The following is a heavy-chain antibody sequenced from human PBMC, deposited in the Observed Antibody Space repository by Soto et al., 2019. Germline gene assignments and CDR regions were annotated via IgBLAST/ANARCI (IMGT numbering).Heavy chain of an antibody. J-gene: IGHJ5*02. CDR1: GGSISSSSYY. CDR2: IYYSGST. CDR3: ARGFCSGGSCYKNNWFDP. V-gene: IGHV4-39*01. Sequence: PSETLSLTCTVSGGSISSSSYYWGWIRQPPGKGLEWIGSIYYSGSTYYNPSLKSRVTISVDTSKNQFSLKLSSVTAADTAVYYCARGFCSGGSCYKNNWFDPWGQGTLVTVSS. D-gene: IGHD2-15*01.